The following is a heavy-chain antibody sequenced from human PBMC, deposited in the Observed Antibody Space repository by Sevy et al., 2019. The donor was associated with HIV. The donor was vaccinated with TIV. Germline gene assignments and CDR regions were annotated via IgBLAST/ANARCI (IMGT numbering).Heavy chain of an antibody. CDR2: INPNSGGT. Sequence: ASVKVSCKASGYTFTGYYMHWVRQAPGQGLEWMGRINPNSGGTNYAQKFQGRVTMTRDTSISTAYMELSRLRSDDTAGYYCARESATDFWSGYYTGGYWFDPRGQGTLVTVSS. J-gene: IGHJ5*02. D-gene: IGHD3-3*01. CDR1: GYTFTGYY. CDR3: ARESATDFWSGYYTGGYWFDP. V-gene: IGHV1-2*06.